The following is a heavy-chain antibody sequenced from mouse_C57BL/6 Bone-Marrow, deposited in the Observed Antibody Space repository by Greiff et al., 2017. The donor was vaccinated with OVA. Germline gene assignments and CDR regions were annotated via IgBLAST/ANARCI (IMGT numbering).Heavy chain of an antibody. CDR1: GFTFSNYW. V-gene: IGHV6-3*01. D-gene: IGHD1-1*01. CDR3: TDYYGSRGGFDY. Sequence: DVMLVESGGGLVQPGGSMKLSCVASGFTFSNYWMNWVRQSPEKGLEWVAQIRLKSDNYATHYAESVKGRFTISRDDSKSSVYLQMNNLRAEDTGIYYCTDYYGSRGGFDYWGQGTTLTVSS. CDR2: IRLKSDNYAT. J-gene: IGHJ2*01.